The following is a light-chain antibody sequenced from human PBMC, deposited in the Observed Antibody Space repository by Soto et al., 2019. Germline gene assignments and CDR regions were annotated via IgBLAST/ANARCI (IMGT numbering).Light chain of an antibody. CDR1: QSVSSN. CDR2: GAS. V-gene: IGKV3-15*01. CDR3: QQHNDWPYT. Sequence: EIVMTQSPATLSVSPGERATLSCRATQSVSSNLAWYQQKPGQAPRLLIYGASTRATGIPARFSGSGSGTEFTPTISSLQSEDFAAYYCQQHNDWPYTFGQGTKVEIK. J-gene: IGKJ1*01.